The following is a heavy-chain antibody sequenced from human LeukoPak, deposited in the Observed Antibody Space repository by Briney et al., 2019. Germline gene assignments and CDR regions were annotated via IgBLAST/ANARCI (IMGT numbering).Heavy chain of an antibody. D-gene: IGHD1-1*01. CDR2: ISYDGSNK. J-gene: IGHJ4*02. CDR1: GFTFSSYG. Sequence: GRSLRLSCAASGFTFSSYGMNWVRQAPGKGLEWVAVISYDGSNKYYADSVKGRFTISRDNSKNTLFVQMSSLRAEDTAVYYCARYTTGDFDYWGQGTLVTVSS. CDR3: ARYTTGDFDY. V-gene: IGHV3-30*03.